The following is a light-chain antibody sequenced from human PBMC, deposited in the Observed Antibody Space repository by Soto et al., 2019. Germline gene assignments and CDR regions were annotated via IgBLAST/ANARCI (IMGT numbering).Light chain of an antibody. V-gene: IGLV2-14*01. CDR3: SSYTSSSTWV. J-gene: IGLJ3*02. CDR2: EVI. Sequence: QSALTQPASVSGSPGQSITISCTGTSSDIGDYDYVSWYQQHPGKAPKLMIYEVINRPSGVSDRLSGSKSGNTASLTISGLQAEDEADYYCSSYTSSSTWVFGGGTKSPS. CDR1: SSDIGDYDY.